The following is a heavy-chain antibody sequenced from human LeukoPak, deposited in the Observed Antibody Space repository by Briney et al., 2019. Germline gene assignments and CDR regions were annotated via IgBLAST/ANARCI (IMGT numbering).Heavy chain of an antibody. Sequence: SETLSLTCTVSGGSISSNYWSWIRQPPGKGLEWIGNIYDNGYSASTNYNPSLKSRVTMSVDTSKNQFSLKLSSVTAADTAVYYCARLIVVVPIADSYYMDVWGKGTTVTVSS. CDR1: GGSISSNY. J-gene: IGHJ6*03. CDR2: IYDNGYSAST. CDR3: ARLIVVVPIADSYYMDV. D-gene: IGHD2-2*01. V-gene: IGHV4-59*12.